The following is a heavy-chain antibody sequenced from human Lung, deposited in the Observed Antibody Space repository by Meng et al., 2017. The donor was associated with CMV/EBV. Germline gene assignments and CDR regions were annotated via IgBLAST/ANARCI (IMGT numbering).Heavy chain of an antibody. CDR1: GYTFTRYD. D-gene: IGHD2-2*02. CDR3: AREEILVEASAIGRAKYYYSGMDV. CDR2: MNTNSGNT. V-gene: IGHV1-8*01. J-gene: IGHJ6*02. Sequence: SVXVSXXASGYTFTRYDINWVRQAAGQGLEWMGWMNTNSGNTGYAQKFQGRVTVTRNTATGTAYMELRSLKSEDTAVYYCAREEILVEASAIGRAKYYYSGMDVWGQGTTVXVSS.